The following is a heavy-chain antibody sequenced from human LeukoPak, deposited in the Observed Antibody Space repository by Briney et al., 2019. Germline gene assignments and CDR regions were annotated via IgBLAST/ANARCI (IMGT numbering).Heavy chain of an antibody. J-gene: IGHJ4*02. Sequence: ASVKVSCKASGDTFTSYGISWVRQAPGQGLEWMGWISAYNGNTNYAQKLQGRVTMTTDTSTSTAYMERRSLRSDDTAVYYCARVSYGMNPSDYSGQGTLVTVSS. CDR3: ARVSYGMNPSDY. D-gene: IGHD3-10*01. CDR2: ISAYNGNT. CDR1: GDTFTSYG. V-gene: IGHV1-18*01.